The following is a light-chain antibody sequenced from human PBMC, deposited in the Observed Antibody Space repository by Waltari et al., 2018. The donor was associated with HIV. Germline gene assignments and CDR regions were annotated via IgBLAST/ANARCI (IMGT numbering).Light chain of an antibody. CDR3: SSFALTSTLV. J-gene: IGLJ1*01. CDR1: RSDIGDYNF. Sequence: QSALTQPASVSGSPGQSFTISCTGTRSDIGDYNFVAWYQQHPDSAPKLVLYEASDRPSGVAIRCSGSKSGNTASRTIAGVQAEEEADYYCSSFALTSTLVFGTGTKVTV. V-gene: IGLV2-14*01. CDR2: EAS.